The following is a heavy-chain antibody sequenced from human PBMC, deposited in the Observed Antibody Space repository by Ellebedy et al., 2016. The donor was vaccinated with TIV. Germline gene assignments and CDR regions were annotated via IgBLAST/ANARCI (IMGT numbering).Heavy chain of an antibody. J-gene: IGHJ4*02. CDR1: GYTFSSHG. CDR2: ISGYNGNT. Sequence: AASVKVSCKASGYTFSSHGISWVRQAPGQGLEWMGWISGYNGNTNYAQKLKGRVTMTTDTSTSTAYMELRGLTSDDTAVYYCARLSGYSSPFDYWGKGTLVTVSS. V-gene: IGHV1-18*01. D-gene: IGHD6-13*01. CDR3: ARLSGYSSPFDY.